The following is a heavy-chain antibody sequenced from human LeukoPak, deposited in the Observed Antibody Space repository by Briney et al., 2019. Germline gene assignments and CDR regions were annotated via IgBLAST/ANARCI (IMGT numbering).Heavy chain of an antibody. Sequence: GGSLRLSCAASGFTFSSYIMNWVRQAPGKGLEWVPSISSSSSYIYYADSVKGRFTISRDNAKNSLYLQMNSLRAEDTAVYYCAREPTNYDFWSGYLNYYYGMDVWGQGTTVTVSS. D-gene: IGHD3-3*01. V-gene: IGHV3-21*01. CDR2: ISSSSSYI. CDR3: AREPTNYDFWSGYLNYYYGMDV. CDR1: GFTFSSYI. J-gene: IGHJ6*02.